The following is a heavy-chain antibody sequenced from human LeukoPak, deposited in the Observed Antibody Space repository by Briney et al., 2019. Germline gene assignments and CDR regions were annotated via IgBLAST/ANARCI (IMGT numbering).Heavy chain of an antibody. D-gene: IGHD3-16*01. Sequence: ASVKVSCKASGYAFTNYAISWVRQAPGQALEWIGWISGSSSNTNYAQRLQGRVTMTTDATPTTAYMELRSLRSDDTAVYYCARATGTWGHDGFDIWGQGTMVTVSS. J-gene: IGHJ3*02. V-gene: IGHV1-18*01. CDR1: GYAFTNYA. CDR3: ARATGTWGHDGFDI. CDR2: ISGSSSNT.